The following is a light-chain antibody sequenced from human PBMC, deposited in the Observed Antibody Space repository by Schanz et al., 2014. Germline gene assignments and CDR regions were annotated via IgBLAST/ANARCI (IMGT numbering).Light chain of an antibody. J-gene: IGLJ1*01. CDR2: DNN. Sequence: QSVLTQPPSMSGAPGQRVTISCTGNSSNIGSGYDVHWYQCLPGTAPKLLIYDNNNRPSGVPDRFSGSKSATSASLAITGLQAEDEGDYYCGSYAGDSNFGVFGTGTKLTVL. CDR1: SSNIGSGYD. CDR3: GSYAGDSNFGV. V-gene: IGLV1-40*01.